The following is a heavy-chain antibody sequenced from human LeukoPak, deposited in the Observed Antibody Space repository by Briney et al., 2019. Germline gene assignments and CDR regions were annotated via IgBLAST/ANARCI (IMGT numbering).Heavy chain of an antibody. D-gene: IGHD1-26*01. V-gene: IGHV4-4*02. Sequence: SETLSLTCAVSGGSISSSNWWSWVRQPPGKGLEWIGEIYHSGSTNYNPSLKSRVTISVDKSKNQFSLKLSSVTAADTAVYYCASWSHGSYSYYFDYWGQGTLVTVPS. CDR3: ASWSHGSYSYYFDY. CDR2: IYHSGST. J-gene: IGHJ4*02. CDR1: GGSISSSNW.